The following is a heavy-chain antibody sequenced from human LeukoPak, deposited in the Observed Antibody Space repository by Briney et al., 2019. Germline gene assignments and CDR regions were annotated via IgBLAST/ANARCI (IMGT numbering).Heavy chain of an antibody. J-gene: IGHJ6*02. CDR2: ISGSGSTI. CDR3: ARDPVSLGRMDV. V-gene: IGHV3-11*01. Sequence: GGSLRLSCAVSGFTVSVYYMSWVRQAPGKGLEWVSSISGSGSTIYYADSVKGRFTISRDNAKNSLYLQMNSLRAEDTAVYYCARDPVSLGRMDVWGQGTTVTVSS. CDR1: GFTVSVYY.